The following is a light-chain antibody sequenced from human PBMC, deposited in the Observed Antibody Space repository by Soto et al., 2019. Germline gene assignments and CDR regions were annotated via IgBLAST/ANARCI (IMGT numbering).Light chain of an antibody. CDR2: DVS. J-gene: IGLJ1*01. V-gene: IGLV2-14*03. CDR3: NSCTSANTYV. CDR1: SSDVGGYNF. Sequence: QSVLTQPASVSGSPGQSVTISCTGTSSDVGGYNFVSWYQQHPGKAPKLMIYDVSNRPSGVPNRFSGSKSGNTASLTISGLQAEDEADYYCNSCTSANTYVFGTGTKV.